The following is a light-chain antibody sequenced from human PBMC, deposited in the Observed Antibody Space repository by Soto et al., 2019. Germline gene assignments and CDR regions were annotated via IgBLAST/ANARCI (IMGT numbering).Light chain of an antibody. CDR2: SAS. V-gene: IGKV1-17*01. J-gene: IGKJ1*01. CDR3: QQSYSSPPT. CDR1: QGIRDA. Sequence: DIQMTQSPSSLSASVGDRVTITCRASQGIRDALGWYQQKPGKVPKRLIYSASSLQSGVPSRFSGSGSETEFTLTISSLQPEDFATYYCQQSYSSPPTFGQGTKVEIK.